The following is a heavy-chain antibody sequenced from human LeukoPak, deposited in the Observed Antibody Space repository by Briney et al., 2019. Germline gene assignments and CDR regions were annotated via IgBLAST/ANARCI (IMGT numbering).Heavy chain of an antibody. CDR1: GFSFIDYW. Sequence: PGGSLRLSCVASGFSFIDYWMSWVRQAPGKGLEWVANIKQDGSEKYYVDSVKGRFTISRDNAKNSLYLQMNSLRAEDTAVYYCARALQDIVVVVAALDGWGFDYWGQGTLVTVSS. CDR2: IKQDGSEK. J-gene: IGHJ4*02. D-gene: IGHD2-15*01. CDR3: ARALQDIVVVVAALDGWGFDY. V-gene: IGHV3-7*01.